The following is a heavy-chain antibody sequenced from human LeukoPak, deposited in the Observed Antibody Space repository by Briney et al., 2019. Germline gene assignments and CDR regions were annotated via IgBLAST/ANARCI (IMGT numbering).Heavy chain of an antibody. V-gene: IGHV3-7*03. J-gene: IGHJ4*02. CDR1: GFTFSSYW. CDR3: AREGPSAVSY. Sequence: GGSLRLSCAAYGFTFSSYWMSWVRQAPGKGLEWVANIKQDGSEKYYVDSVKGRFTISRDNAKNSLYLQMNSLRAEDTAVYYCAREGPSAVSYWGQGTLVTVSS. CDR2: IKQDGSEK.